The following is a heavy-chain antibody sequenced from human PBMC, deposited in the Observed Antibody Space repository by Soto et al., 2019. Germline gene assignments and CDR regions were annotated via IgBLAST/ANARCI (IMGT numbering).Heavy chain of an antibody. V-gene: IGHV3-66*01. Sequence: EVQLVVSGGGLVQPGESLRLSCAASGFTVSGNYMTWVRQAPGKGVAWVSVIYSGGTTYYAYSLKGRFTISRDNSKNTMYIHMDRLRVEDTAVYYCARDFSRGGGVGYVDWGQGTLVTVSS. CDR2: IYSGGTT. CDR3: ARDFSRGGGVGYVD. J-gene: IGHJ4*02. CDR1: GFTVSGNY. D-gene: IGHD5-12*01.